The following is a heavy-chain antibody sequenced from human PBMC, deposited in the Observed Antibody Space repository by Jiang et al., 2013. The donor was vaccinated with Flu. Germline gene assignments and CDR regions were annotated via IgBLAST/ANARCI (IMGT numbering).Heavy chain of an antibody. CDR3: ANLLYYDSSGYPRAHAKNDAFDI. CDR1: GYTFTSYG. V-gene: IGHV1-18*01. J-gene: IGHJ3*02. Sequence: SGAEVKKPGASVKVSCKASGYTFTSYGISWVRQAPGQGLEWMGWISAYNGNTNYAQKLQGRVTMTTDTSTSTAYMELRSLRSDDTAVYYCANLLYYDSSGYPRAHAKNDAFDIWGQGTMVTVSS. D-gene: IGHD3-22*01. CDR2: ISAYNGNT.